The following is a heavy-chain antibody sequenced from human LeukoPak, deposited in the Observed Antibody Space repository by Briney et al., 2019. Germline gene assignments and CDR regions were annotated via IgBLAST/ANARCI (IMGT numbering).Heavy chain of an antibody. D-gene: IGHD3-22*01. Sequence: SETLSLTCTVSGGSISSSTYYWGWIRQPPGKGLEWIGSIYYSGSTYYNTSLKSRVTISVDTSKNQFSLKLSSVTAADTAVYFCARPTFSGYYSGPFDIWGQGTIVTVSS. V-gene: IGHV4-39*01. CDR1: GGSISSSTYY. J-gene: IGHJ3*02. CDR2: IYYSGST. CDR3: ARPTFSGYYSGPFDI.